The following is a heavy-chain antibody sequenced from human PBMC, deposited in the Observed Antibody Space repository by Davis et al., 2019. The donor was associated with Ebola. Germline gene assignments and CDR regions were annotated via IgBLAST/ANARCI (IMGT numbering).Heavy chain of an antibody. CDR3: AAGGSRGGFDV. J-gene: IGHJ3*01. D-gene: IGHD1-26*01. CDR2: FDPEDGEI. Sequence: ASVKVSCKVSGYTLTELSMHWVRQAPGKGLEWMGNFDPEDGEIIYAHKFEGRVTMTEDTSTDTAYMELSSLRSEDSAVYYCAAGGSRGGFDVWGQGTKVTVSS. CDR1: GYTLTELS. V-gene: IGHV1-24*01.